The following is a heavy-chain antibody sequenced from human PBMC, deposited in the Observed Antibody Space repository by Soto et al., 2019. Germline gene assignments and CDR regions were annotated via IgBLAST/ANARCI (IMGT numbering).Heavy chain of an antibody. J-gene: IGHJ4*02. CDR1: GFTFSSYA. CDR3: AKDLQGSWNPDY. V-gene: IGHV3-23*01. Sequence: PGGSLRLSCAASGFTFSSYAMSWVRQAPGKGLEWVSAITGSGGATYYAESVKGRFTISRDNSKNTVYLQMNSLRAEDTALYYCAKDLQGSWNPDYWGQGTLVTVSS. CDR2: ITGSGGAT. D-gene: IGHD1-1*01.